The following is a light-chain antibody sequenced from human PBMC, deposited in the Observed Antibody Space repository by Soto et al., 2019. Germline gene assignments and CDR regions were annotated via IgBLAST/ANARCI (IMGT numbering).Light chain of an antibody. J-gene: IGLJ1*01. V-gene: IGLV2-14*01. CDR2: EVT. Sequence: QSVLTQPASVSGSPGQSITISCTGTSTDVNGHNYVSWYQQHPGKAPKVIIYEVTNRPSGISHRFSGSKSGNTASLTISGLQAEDEADYYCNSYAGSNVYVFGTGTKLTVL. CDR1: STDVNGHNY. CDR3: NSYAGSNVYV.